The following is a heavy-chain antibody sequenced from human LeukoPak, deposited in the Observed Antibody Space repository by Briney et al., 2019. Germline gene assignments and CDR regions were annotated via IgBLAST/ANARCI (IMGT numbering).Heavy chain of an antibody. V-gene: IGHV3-64D*06. D-gene: IGHD2-2*01. CDR1: GFILSSYP. CDR3: VKARGYCSTSSCFLEY. J-gene: IGHJ1*01. Sequence: GGSLRLSCSASGFILSSYPIHWVRQAPGKGLEYVTAISSAGNTAYYADSVKGRFTISRDNSKNTLFLQMSSLRPEDTAVYYCVKARGYCSTSSCFLEYWGQGTLVTVSS. CDR2: ISSAGNTA.